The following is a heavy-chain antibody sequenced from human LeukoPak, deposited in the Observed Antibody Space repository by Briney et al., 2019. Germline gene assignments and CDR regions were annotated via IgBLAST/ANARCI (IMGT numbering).Heavy chain of an antibody. D-gene: IGHD3-22*01. CDR3: ARVSRYYDSSGYYYRY. CDR1: GYTFTSYD. CDR2: MNPNSGNT. V-gene: IGHV1-8*03. Sequence: ASVKVSCKASGYTFTSYDTNWVRQATGQGLEWMGWMNPNSGNTGYAQKFQGRVTITRNTSISTAYTELSSLRSEDTAVYYCARVSRYYDSSGYYYRYWGQGTLVTVSS. J-gene: IGHJ4*02.